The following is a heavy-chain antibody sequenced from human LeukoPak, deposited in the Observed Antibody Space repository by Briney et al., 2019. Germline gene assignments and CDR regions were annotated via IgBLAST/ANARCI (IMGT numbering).Heavy chain of an antibody. Sequence: GASVKVSCKASGYTFTSYDINWVRQATGQGLEWMGWMNPNSGNTGYAQKFQGRVTMTRNTSISTAYMELSSLRSEDTAVYYCALGRYDILTGYYIGAFDIWGQGTVVTVSS. CDR1: GYTFTSYD. CDR3: ALGRYDILTGYYIGAFDI. J-gene: IGHJ3*02. D-gene: IGHD3-9*01. V-gene: IGHV1-8*01. CDR2: MNPNSGNT.